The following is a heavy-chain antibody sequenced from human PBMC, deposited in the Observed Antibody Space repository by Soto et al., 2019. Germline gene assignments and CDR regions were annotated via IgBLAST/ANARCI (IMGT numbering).Heavy chain of an antibody. J-gene: IGHJ6*02. CDR2: ISSSSSYI. CDR3: ARGSGNQKYYYGSGRGYYYYGMDV. Sequence: GGSLRLSCAPAGFTFSSYTMNRAHHTPVERLKWVSSISSSSSYIYYADSVKGRFTISRDNAKNSLYLQMNSLRAEDTAVYYCARGSGNQKYYYGSGRGYYYYGMDVWGQGT. V-gene: IGHV3-21*01. D-gene: IGHD3-10*01. CDR1: GFTFSSYT.